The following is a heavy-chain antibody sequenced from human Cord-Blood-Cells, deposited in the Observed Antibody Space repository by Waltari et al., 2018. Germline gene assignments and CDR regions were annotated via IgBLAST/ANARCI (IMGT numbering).Heavy chain of an antibody. CDR3: TSAQQLVDY. CDR1: GFTFSGSA. CDR2: IRSKANSYAT. J-gene: IGHJ4*02. D-gene: IGHD6-6*01. Sequence: EVQLVESGGGLVQPGGSLKLSCAASGFTFSGSAMHWLRQASGKGLEWVGRIRSKANSYATAYAASVKGRFTISRDDSKNTAYLQMNSLKTEDTAVYYCTSAQQLVDYWGQGTLVTVSS. V-gene: IGHV3-73*02.